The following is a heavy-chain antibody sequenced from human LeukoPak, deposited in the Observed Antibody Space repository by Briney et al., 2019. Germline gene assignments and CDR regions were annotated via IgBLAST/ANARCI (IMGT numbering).Heavy chain of an antibody. CDR2: INHSGST. J-gene: IGHJ4*02. Sequence: PSEPLSLTCAVYGGSFSGYSWNWIRQPPVKGLEWIGEINHSGSTNYNPSLKSRVTISVDTSKNQFSLKLRSVTAADTAVYYCARASDDYDSGGYYRHFDYWGQGTLVTVSS. V-gene: IGHV4-34*01. CDR1: GGSFSGYS. CDR3: ARASDDYDSGGYYRHFDY. D-gene: IGHD3-22*01.